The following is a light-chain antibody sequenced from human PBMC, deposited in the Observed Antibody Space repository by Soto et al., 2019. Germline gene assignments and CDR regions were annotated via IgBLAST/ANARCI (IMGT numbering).Light chain of an antibody. V-gene: IGLV2-14*01. J-gene: IGLJ1*01. CDR2: DVT. CDR1: SSDVGGYNY. CDR3: SSYTSTSTPWV. Sequence: QSVLTQPASVSGSPGQSITISCTGTSSDVGGYNYVSWYQQHPGKAPKLMIYDVTDRPSGVSNRFSVSKSGNTASLTISGLQAEDEADYYCSSYTSTSTPWVFGTGTKVTVL.